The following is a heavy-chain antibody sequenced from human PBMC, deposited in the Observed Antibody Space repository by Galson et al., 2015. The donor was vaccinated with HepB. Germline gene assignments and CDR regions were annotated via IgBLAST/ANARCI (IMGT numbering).Heavy chain of an antibody. J-gene: IGHJ4*02. V-gene: IGHV5-10-1*01. D-gene: IGHD3-10*01. CDR1: GYSFTSYW. Sequence: QSGAEVKKPGESLRISCKGSGYSFTSYWISWVRQMPGKGLEWMGRIDPSDSYTNYSPSFQGHVTISADKSISPASLQWSSLKASDTAMYYCARLRTELLWFGELSPSFDYWGQGTLVTVSS. CDR3: ARLRTELLWFGELSPSFDY. CDR2: IDPSDSYT.